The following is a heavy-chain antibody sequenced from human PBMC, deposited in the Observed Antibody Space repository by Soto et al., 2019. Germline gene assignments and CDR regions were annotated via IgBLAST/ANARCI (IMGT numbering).Heavy chain of an antibody. J-gene: IGHJ4*02. CDR1: GFTFSSYG. CDR3: AQDGDYGSGSYPAFLDY. V-gene: IGHV3-30*18. CDR2: ISYDGSNK. Sequence: QVQLVESGGGVVQPGRSLRLSCAASGFTFSSYGMHWVRQAPGKGLEWVAVISYDGSNKYYADSVKGRFTISRDNSKNTLYLQMNSLRAEDTAVYYCAQDGDYGSGSYPAFLDYWGQGTLVTVSS. D-gene: IGHD3-10*01.